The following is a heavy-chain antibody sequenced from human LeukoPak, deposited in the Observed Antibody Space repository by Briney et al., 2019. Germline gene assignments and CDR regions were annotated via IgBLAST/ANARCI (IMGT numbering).Heavy chain of an antibody. D-gene: IGHD3-10*01. Sequence: GGSLRLSCAASGFTFDDYAMYWFRQAPGRGLEWVSLISWNGGSTYYADSVKGRFTISRDNSKNSLYLQMNSLRAEDTALYYCAKASRSGTYYPNLYYYFGMDVWGQGTTVTVSS. J-gene: IGHJ6*02. CDR2: ISWNGGST. V-gene: IGHV3-43D*03. CDR1: GFTFDDYA. CDR3: AKASRSGTYYPNLYYYFGMDV.